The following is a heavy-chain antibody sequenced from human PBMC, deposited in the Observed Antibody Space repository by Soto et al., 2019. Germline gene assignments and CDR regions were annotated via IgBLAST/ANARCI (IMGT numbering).Heavy chain of an antibody. J-gene: IGHJ4*02. Sequence: QVQLVESGGGVVQPGRSLRLSCAASGFIFSNYGMHWVRQAPGKGLEWVALIWYDGSNKYYADSVKGRFTISRDNSKNPLYLKMNGLRAEETVVYYCARGYCITTTCNAGFDYWGQGTLVTVSS. D-gene: IGHD2-2*01. CDR1: GFIFSNYG. V-gene: IGHV3-33*01. CDR2: IWYDGSNK. CDR3: ARGYCITTTCNAGFDY.